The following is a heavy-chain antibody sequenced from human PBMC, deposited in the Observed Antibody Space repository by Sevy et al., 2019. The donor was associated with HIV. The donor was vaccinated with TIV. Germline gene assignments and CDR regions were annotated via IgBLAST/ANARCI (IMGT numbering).Heavy chain of an antibody. CDR3: TRGYDPFSGFGPAESGY. CDR1: GFTFGDYA. D-gene: IGHD3-3*01. J-gene: IGHJ4*02. V-gene: IGHV3-49*04. Sequence: GGSLRLSCTTSGFTFGDYALNWVRQAPGKGLEWVGFIRSKTYGGTTEYAASVKGRFTISRDDSKSIAYLQMNSLKTEDTALYYCTRGYDPFSGFGPAESGYWGQGTLVTVSS. CDR2: IRSKTYGGTT.